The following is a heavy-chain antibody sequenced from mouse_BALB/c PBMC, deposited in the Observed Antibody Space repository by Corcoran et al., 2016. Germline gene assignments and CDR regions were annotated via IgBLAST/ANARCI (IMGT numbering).Heavy chain of an antibody. CDR3: ARRSIYGNYPAWFAY. D-gene: IGHD2-1*01. J-gene: IGHJ3*01. CDR1: GYTFTEYT. CDR2: INPNNGGT. V-gene: IGHV1-18*01. Sequence: EVQLQQSGPELVKPGASVTISCKTSGYTFTEYTLHWVKQSHGKSLEWIGGINPNNGGTSYNQKFKGKATLTVDKSSSTAYMELRSLTSEDSAVYYCARRSIYGNYPAWFAYWGQGTLVTVSA.